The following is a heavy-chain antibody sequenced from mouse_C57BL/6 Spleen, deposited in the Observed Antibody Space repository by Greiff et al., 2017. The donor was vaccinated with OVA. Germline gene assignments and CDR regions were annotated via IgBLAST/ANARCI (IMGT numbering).Heavy chain of an antibody. CDR2: IYPGGGYT. J-gene: IGHJ2*01. CDR3: ARGTTGSSLGYFDY. V-gene: IGHV1-63*01. CDR1: GYTFTNYW. D-gene: IGHD1-1*01. Sequence: VKLVESGAELVRPGTSVKMSCKASGYTFTNYWIGWAKQRPGHGLEWIGDIYPGGGYTNYNEKFKGKATLTADKSSSTAYMQFSSLTSEDSAIYYCARGTTGSSLGYFDYWGQGTTLTVSS.